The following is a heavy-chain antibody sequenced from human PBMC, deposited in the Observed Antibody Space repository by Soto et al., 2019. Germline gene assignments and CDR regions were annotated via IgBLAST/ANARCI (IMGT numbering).Heavy chain of an antibody. CDR3: ARRRITTFGVVITGYGMDV. CDR2: IYHSGTA. V-gene: IGHV4-4*02. CDR1: GGSISNNNC. Sequence: QVQLQESGPGLVKPSGALSLTCAVSGGSISNNNCWNWVRQPPGEGLEWIGEIYHSGTANYNPSLKSRVTISVDKSNNQFSLTLNSVTAADTAVYYCARRRITTFGVVITGYGMDVWGQGTTVTVSS. J-gene: IGHJ6*02. D-gene: IGHD3-3*01.